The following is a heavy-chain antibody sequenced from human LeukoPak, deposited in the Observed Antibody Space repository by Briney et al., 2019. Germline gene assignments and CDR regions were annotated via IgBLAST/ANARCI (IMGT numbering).Heavy chain of an antibody. J-gene: IGHJ4*02. D-gene: IGHD6-19*01. CDR2: IKSKTDGGTT. Sequence: GGSLRLSCAASGFTFSNAWMSWVRQAPGKGLEWVGRIKSKTDGGTTDYAAPVKGRFTISRDNSKNTLYLQMNSLRAEDTAVYYCARDRLYSSGWNYFDYWGQGTLVTVSS. CDR1: GFTFSNAW. CDR3: ARDRLYSSGWNYFDY. V-gene: IGHV3-15*01.